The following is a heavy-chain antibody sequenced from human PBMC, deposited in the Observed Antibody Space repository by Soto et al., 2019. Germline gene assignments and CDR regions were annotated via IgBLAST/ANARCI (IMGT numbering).Heavy chain of an antibody. CDR1: GGTFSSYA. CDR2: IIPIFGTA. J-gene: IGHJ3*02. Sequence: ASVKVSCKASGGTFSSYAISWVRQAPGQGLEWMGGIIPIFGTANYAQKFQGRVTITADESTSTAYMELSSLRSEDTAVYYCARGTGDLRDDAFDIWGQGTMVTVSS. V-gene: IGHV1-69*13. CDR3: ARGTGDLRDDAFDI. D-gene: IGHD7-27*01.